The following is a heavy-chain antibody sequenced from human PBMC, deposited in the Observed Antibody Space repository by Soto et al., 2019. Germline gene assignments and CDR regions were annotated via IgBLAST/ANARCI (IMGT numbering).Heavy chain of an antibody. V-gene: IGHV2-5*01. CDR1: GFSLSTSGVG. CDR2: IYWNDDK. D-gene: IGHD3-3*01. J-gene: IGHJ5*02. CDR3: APQHSASYYDFWSGYSKQDNWFDP. Sequence: SGPTLVNPTQTLTLTCTFSGFSLSTSGVGVGWIRQPPGKALEWLALIYWNDDKRYSPSLKSRLTITKDTSKNQVVLTMTNMDPVDTATYYCAPQHSASYYDFWSGYSKQDNWFDPWGQGTLVTVSS.